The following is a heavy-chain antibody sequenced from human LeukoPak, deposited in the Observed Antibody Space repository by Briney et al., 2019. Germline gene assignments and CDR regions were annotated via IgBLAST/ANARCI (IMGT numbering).Heavy chain of an antibody. J-gene: IGHJ4*02. Sequence: ASVKVSCKASGGTFSSYAISWVRQAPGQGLEWMGRIIPILGIANYAQKFQGRVTITADKSTSTACMELSSLRSEDTAVYYCARDPPYYGSGSSHFDYWGQGTLVTVSS. CDR2: IIPILGIA. CDR1: GGTFSSYA. CDR3: ARDPPYYGSGSSHFDY. D-gene: IGHD3-10*01. V-gene: IGHV1-69*04.